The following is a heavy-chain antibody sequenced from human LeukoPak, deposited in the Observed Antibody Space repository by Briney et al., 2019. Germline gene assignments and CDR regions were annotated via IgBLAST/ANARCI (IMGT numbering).Heavy chain of an antibody. Sequence: GGSLRLSCAASGFTFSSYNMNWVRQAPGKGLEWVSYISDSSGSMYYTDSVKGRFTISRDNAKNSLYLQMNSLRPEDTAIYYCARERDPPAIDIWGQGTMVTVSS. CDR2: ISDSSGSM. J-gene: IGHJ3*02. V-gene: IGHV3-48*01. CDR3: ARERDPPAIDI. CDR1: GFTFSSYN.